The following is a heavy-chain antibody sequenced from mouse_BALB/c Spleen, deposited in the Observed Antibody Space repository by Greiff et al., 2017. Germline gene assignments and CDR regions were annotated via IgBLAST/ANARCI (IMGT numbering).Heavy chain of an antibody. CDR2: IYPGSGNT. J-gene: IGHJ4*01. CDR3: ASPIYYYGSRAMDY. V-gene: IGHV1-77*01. D-gene: IGHD1-1*01. Sequence: QVQLQQSGAELARPGASVKLSCKASGYTFTDYYINWVKQRTGQGLEWIGEIYPGSGNTYYNEKFKGKATLTADKSSSTAYMQLSSLTSEDSAVYFCASPIYYYGSRAMDYWGQGTSVTVSS. CDR1: GYTFTDYY.